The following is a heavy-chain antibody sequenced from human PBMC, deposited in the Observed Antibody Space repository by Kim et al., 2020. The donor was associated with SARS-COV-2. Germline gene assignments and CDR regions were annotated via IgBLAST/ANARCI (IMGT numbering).Heavy chain of an antibody. CDR2: IYYSGST. Sequence: SETLSLTCTVSGGSISSSSYYWGWIRQPPGKGLEWIGSIYYSGSTYYNPSLKSRVTISVDTSKNQFSLKLSSVTAADTAVYYCARQDDSSSWFTFYWYFDLWGRGTLVTVSS. V-gene: IGHV4-39*01. D-gene: IGHD6-13*01. CDR1: GGSISSSSYY. J-gene: IGHJ2*01. CDR3: ARQDDSSSWFTFYWYFDL.